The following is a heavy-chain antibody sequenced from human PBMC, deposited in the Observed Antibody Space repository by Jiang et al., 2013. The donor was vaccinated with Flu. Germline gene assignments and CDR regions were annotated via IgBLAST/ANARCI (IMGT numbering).Heavy chain of an antibody. V-gene: IGHV3-9*01. CDR3: AKGITVTTYHYYYGMDV. D-gene: IGHD4-17*01. J-gene: IGHJ6*02. CDR1: GFTFDDYA. Sequence: SCAASGFTFDDYAMHWVRQAPGKGLEWVSGISWNSGSIGYADSVKGRFTISRDNAKNSLYLQMNSLRAEDTALYYCAKGITVTTYHYYYGMDVWGQGTTVTVSS. CDR2: ISWNSGSI.